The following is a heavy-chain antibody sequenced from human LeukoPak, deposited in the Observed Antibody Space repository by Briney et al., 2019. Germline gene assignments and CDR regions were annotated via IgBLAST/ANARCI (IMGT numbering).Heavy chain of an antibody. CDR3: ARVGPYCGGDCYSHDAFDI. Sequence: SETLSLTCTVSGGSISSSSYYWGWIRQPPGKGLEWIGSIYYSGSTYYNPSLKSRVTISVDTSKNQFSLKLSSVTAADTAVYYCARVGPYCGGDCYSHDAFDIWGQVTMVTVSS. CDR2: IYYSGST. CDR1: GGSISSSSYY. D-gene: IGHD2-21*02. J-gene: IGHJ3*02. V-gene: IGHV4-39*07.